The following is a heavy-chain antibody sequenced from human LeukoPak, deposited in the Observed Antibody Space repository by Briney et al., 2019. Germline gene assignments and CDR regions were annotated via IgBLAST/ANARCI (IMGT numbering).Heavy chain of an antibody. CDR1: GGSFSGYY. D-gene: IGHD3-3*01. V-gene: IGHV4-34*01. CDR3: ARGPRITIFGVVISGWFDP. J-gene: IGHJ5*02. Sequence: KPSETLSLTCAAYGGSFSGYYWSWIRQPPGKGLEWIGEINHSGSTNYNPSLKSRVTISVDTSKNQFSLKLSSATAADTAVYYCARGPRITIFGVVISGWFDPWGQGTLVTVSS. CDR2: INHSGST.